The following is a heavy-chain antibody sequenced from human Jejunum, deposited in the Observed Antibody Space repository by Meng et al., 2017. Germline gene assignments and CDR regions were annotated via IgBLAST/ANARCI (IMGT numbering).Heavy chain of an antibody. CDR1: GFTFSNYG. V-gene: IGHV3-23*01. CDR3: VKADGSGTYAHFDN. J-gene: IGHJ4*02. CDR2: ISGSGGSA. D-gene: IGHD3-10*01. Sequence: GESLKISCEASGFTFSNYGMNWVRQAPGKGLEWVSHISGSGGSAYYADFVKGRVTISRDNTKNALYLQMDSLRVEDTAVYYCVKADGSGTYAHFDNWGQGTLVTVSS.